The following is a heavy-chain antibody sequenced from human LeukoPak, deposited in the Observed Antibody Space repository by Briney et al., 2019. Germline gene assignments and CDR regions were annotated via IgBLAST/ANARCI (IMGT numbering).Heavy chain of an antibody. Sequence: ALVKVSCKASGYTFTGYYMHWVRQAPGQGLEWMGWINPNSGGTNYAQKFQGWVTMTRDTSISTAYMELSRLRSDDTAVYYCARRGDSSSWYRAIDYWGQGTLVTVSS. J-gene: IGHJ4*02. CDR1: GYTFTGYY. CDR3: ARRGDSSSWYRAIDY. D-gene: IGHD6-13*01. V-gene: IGHV1-2*04. CDR2: INPNSGGT.